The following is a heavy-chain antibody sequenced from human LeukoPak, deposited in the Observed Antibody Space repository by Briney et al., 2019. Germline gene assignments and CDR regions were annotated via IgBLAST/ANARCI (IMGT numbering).Heavy chain of an antibody. CDR2: ISSSGSVS. CDR3: ARDDSGSYCLGY. Sequence: GGFLRLSCAASGFTFSSYSMNWVRQGPGKGLEWISYISSSGSVSYYEDSVKGRFTISRDNAKNSLYLQMNSLRAEDTAVYYCARDDSGSYCLGYWGQGTLVTVSS. J-gene: IGHJ4*02. V-gene: IGHV3-48*04. D-gene: IGHD1-26*01. CDR1: GFTFSSYS.